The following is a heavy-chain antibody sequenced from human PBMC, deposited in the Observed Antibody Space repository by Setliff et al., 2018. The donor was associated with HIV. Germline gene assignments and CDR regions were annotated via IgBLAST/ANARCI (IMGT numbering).Heavy chain of an antibody. CDR3: ATVRGGIVVVPDY. Sequence: EASVKVSCKASGYTFTDYYMHWVQQAPGKGLEWMGCVDPEDGETIYAEKFQGRVTITADTSTDTAYMELSSLRSEDTAVYYCATVRGGIVVVPDYWGQGALVTVSS. V-gene: IGHV1-69-2*01. D-gene: IGHD3-22*01. CDR2: VDPEDGET. J-gene: IGHJ4*02. CDR1: GYTFTDYY.